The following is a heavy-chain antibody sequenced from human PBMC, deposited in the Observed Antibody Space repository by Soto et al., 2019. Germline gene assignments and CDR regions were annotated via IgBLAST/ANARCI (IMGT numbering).Heavy chain of an antibody. CDR1: GFTFSTYG. Sequence: QVQLVESGGGVVQPGRSLRLSCAASGFTFSTYGIHWVRQAPGKGLEWVDAIFYDGSRKFYTDSVKGRFTISRDNSKNTVYLQMHGLRAADTAVYYCARDQAEIVAAPIDGNALSNWFDPWGQGTLVTVSS. CDR2: IFYDGSRK. J-gene: IGHJ5*02. CDR3: ARDQAEIVAAPIDGNALSNWFDP. D-gene: IGHD5-12*01. V-gene: IGHV3-33*01.